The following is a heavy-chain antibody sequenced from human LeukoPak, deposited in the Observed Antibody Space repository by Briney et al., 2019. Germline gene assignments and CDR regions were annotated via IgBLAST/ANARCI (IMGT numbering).Heavy chain of an antibody. D-gene: IGHD3-3*01. CDR1: GGSFSGYY. Sequence: SETLSLTCAVYGGSFSGYYWSWIRQSPGKGLEWIGHIYYSGSTNYNPTLKSRVTISVDTSKNQFSLRLSSVTAADTAVYYCARDGVGLLPYGMDVWGQGTTVTVSS. CDR2: IYYSGST. V-gene: IGHV4-59*01. CDR3: ARDGVGLLPYGMDV. J-gene: IGHJ6*02.